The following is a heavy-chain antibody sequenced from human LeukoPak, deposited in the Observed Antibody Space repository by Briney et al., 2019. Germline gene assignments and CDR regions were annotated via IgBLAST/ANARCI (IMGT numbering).Heavy chain of an antibody. CDR2: IYPGDSDT. CDR1: GYSFTSYW. V-gene: IGHV5-51*01. Sequence: GESLKISCKGSGYSFTSYWIGWVRQMPGKGLEWMGIIYPGDSDTRYSPSFQGQVTISADKSISTAYLQWSSLKASDTAMYYCARPSDYDFWSSYYFDYWGQGTLVTVSS. D-gene: IGHD3-3*01. CDR3: ARPSDYDFWSSYYFDY. J-gene: IGHJ4*02.